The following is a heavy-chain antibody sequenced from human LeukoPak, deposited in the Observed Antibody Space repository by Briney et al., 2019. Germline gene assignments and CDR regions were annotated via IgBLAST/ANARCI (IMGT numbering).Heavy chain of an antibody. CDR2: IYSGGST. J-gene: IGHJ4*02. D-gene: IGHD3-16*02. Sequence: PGGSLRLSCAASGFTVSSNYMSWVRQAPGKGLEWVSVIYSGGSTYYADSVKGRFTISRDNSKNTLYLQMNSLRAEDTAVYYCAKALTFGGVIVPETDYWGQGTLVTVSS. V-gene: IGHV3-53*01. CDR3: AKALTFGGVIVPETDY. CDR1: GFTVSSNY.